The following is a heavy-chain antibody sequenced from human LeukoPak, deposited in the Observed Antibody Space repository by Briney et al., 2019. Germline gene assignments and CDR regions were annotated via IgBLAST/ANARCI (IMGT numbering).Heavy chain of an antibody. CDR3: ARGLCSGYYFPLFDY. Sequence: ASVKDSSKASGYMLTGYYIRSVRQAPGQGLEWMGWINPNSGGTNYAQKFQGRVTMTRDTSISTAYMELSSLRSDDTAVYYCARGLCSGYYFPLFDYWGQGTLVTVSS. CDR1: GYMLTGYY. CDR2: INPNSGGT. J-gene: IGHJ4*02. D-gene: IGHD3-22*01. V-gene: IGHV1-2*02.